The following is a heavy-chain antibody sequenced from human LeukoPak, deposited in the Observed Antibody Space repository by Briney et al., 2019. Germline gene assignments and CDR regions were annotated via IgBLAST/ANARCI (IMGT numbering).Heavy chain of an antibody. Sequence: SETLSLTCTVSGGSISSSNYYWGWLRQPPGKGLEWIGNIFYSGNTYYNPSLKSRVTISVDTSKNQFSLRLGSVTAADTAVYYCARLGGYSYGSSYYFDYWGQGTLVTVSS. CDR1: GGSISSSNYY. CDR3: ARLGGYSYGSSYYFDY. CDR2: IFYSGNT. D-gene: IGHD5-18*01. V-gene: IGHV4-39*01. J-gene: IGHJ4*02.